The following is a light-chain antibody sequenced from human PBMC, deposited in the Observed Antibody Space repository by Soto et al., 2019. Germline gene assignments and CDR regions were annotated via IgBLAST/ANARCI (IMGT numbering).Light chain of an antibody. CDR3: QQYGSSSYT. V-gene: IGKV3-20*01. J-gene: IGKJ2*01. CDR1: QSVSRSY. CDR2: GAS. Sequence: DIVLTQSPGTLSLSPGERATLSCRASQSVSRSYLAWYQQKPGQAPRILIYGASRRATGIPDRFSGSGSGTDFTLTISRLEPEDFAEYYCQQYGSSSYTFGQGTKLEIK.